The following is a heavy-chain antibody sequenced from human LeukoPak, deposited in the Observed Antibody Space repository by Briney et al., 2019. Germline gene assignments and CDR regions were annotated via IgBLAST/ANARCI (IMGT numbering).Heavy chain of an antibody. CDR3: ARQGFGYSYGLSPYYYYYYMDV. V-gene: IGHV4-59*08. CDR2: IYYTGST. D-gene: IGHD5-18*01. J-gene: IGHJ6*03. CDR1: GGSISSYH. Sequence: SETLSLTCTVSGGSISSYHWSWIRQPPGKGLEWIGYIYYTGSTNYNPSLKSRVTISVDTSKNQFSLKLSSVTAADTAVYYCARQGFGYSYGLSPYYYYYYMDVWGKGTTVTISS.